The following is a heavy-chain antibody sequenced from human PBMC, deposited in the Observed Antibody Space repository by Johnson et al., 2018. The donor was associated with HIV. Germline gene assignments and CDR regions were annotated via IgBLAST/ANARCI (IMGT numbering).Heavy chain of an antibody. V-gene: IGHV3-30*03. CDR3: TRPDYYGSGTADVFDI. Sequence: QVQLVESGGGVVQPGRSLRLSCAASGFTVSSNYMSWVRQAPGKGLEWVAVISYDGSNKYYADSVKGRFTISRDNSKNTLYLQMNSLRAEDTAVYYCTRPDYYGSGTADVFDIWGQGTMVTVSS. CDR2: ISYDGSNK. J-gene: IGHJ3*02. D-gene: IGHD3-10*01. CDR1: GFTVSSNY.